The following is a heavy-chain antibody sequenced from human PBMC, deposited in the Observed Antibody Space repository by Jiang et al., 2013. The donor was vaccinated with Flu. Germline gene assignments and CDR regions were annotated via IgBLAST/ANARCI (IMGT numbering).Heavy chain of an antibody. CDR2: LWYDGSNK. Sequence: SCAVSGFSFRDHNMHWVRQAPGKGLEWVATLWYDGSNKFYADSVKGRFTISRDDSKRTLYLQLSSLIGEDTAIYFCAREGYDTSPGFYGMDVWGQGTTVAVSS. CDR1: GFSFRDHN. J-gene: IGHJ6*02. CDR3: AREGYDTSPGFYGMDV. D-gene: IGHD3-22*01. V-gene: IGHV3-33*01.